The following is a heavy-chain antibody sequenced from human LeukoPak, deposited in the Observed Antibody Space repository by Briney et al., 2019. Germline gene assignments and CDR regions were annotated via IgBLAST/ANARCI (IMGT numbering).Heavy chain of an antibody. CDR1: GYTFTSYG. CDR3: ARKFLGYCSSTSCLYGMDV. CDR2: ISAYNGNT. J-gene: IGHJ6*04. V-gene: IGHV1-18*04. Sequence: ASVKVSCKASGYTFTSYGISWVRQAPGQGLEWMGWISAYNGNTNYAQKLQGRGTMTTDTSTSTAYMELRSLRSDDTAVYYCARKFLGYCSSTSCLYGMDVWGKGTTVTVSS. D-gene: IGHD2-2*01.